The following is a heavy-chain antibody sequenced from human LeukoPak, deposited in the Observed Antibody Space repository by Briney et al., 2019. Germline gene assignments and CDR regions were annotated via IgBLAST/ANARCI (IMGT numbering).Heavy chain of an antibody. CDR1: GFTFSSYW. CDR2: IKQDGSEK. D-gene: IGHD1-1*01. V-gene: IGHV3-7*03. J-gene: IGHJ6*03. Sequence: GGSLRLSCAASGFTFSSYWMSWVRQAPGKGLEWVANIKQDGSEKYYVDSVKGRFTISRDNAKNSLYLQMNSLRAEDTAVYYCASTTRGGTYYYYMDVWGKGTTVTISS. CDR3: ASTTRGGTYYYYMDV.